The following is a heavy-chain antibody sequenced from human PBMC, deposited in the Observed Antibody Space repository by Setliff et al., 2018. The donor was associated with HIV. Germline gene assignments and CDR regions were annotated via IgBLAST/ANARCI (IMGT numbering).Heavy chain of an antibody. V-gene: IGHV3-7*01. CDR2: INQDGSEK. CDR1: GFTFTSYW. CDR3: TRKLAPGHGMDV. D-gene: IGHD3-3*02. J-gene: IGHJ6*02. Sequence: PGGSLRLSCAASGFTFTSYWTIWVRQAPGKGLEWVANINQDGSEKNYVDSVKGRFTISRDNAKNSLYLQMDSLRVEDTTVYYCTRKLAPGHGMDVWGQGTTVTVSS.